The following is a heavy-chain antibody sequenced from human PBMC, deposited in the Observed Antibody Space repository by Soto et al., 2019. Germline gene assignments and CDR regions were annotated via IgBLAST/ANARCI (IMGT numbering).Heavy chain of an antibody. CDR2: ISAYNGNT. D-gene: IGHD3-10*01. CDR1: CDTFAGVG. Sequence: XSVKVSFKAACDTFAGVGVSWVRQATGQGLEWLGWISAYNGNTHYAQKVRDRVTLTTDTSTNTAYMELRSLTSDDTAVYYCARDQESITDRILQYWGQGTRVTVSS. CDR3: ARDQESITDRILQY. V-gene: IGHV1-18*01. J-gene: IGHJ4*02.